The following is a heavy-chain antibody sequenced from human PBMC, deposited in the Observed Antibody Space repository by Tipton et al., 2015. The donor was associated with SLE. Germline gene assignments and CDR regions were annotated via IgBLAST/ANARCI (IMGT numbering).Heavy chain of an antibody. CDR3: ARYTSTWLET. CDR2: FYISEST. V-gene: IGHV4-4*07. D-gene: IGHD1-14*01. CDR1: GYFISSGYY. Sequence: TLSLTCAVSGYFISSGYYWHWIRQPAGQRLEWIGRFYISESTNYNTSLKSRLTISIDTSKNQFSLKLNSVTAADTALYYCARYTSTWLETWGLGTLVTVSS. J-gene: IGHJ5*02.